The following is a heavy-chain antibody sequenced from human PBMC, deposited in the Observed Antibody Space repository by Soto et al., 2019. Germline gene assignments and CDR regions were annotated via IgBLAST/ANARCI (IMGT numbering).Heavy chain of an antibody. CDR3: ARSPSSGWYYFDY. J-gene: IGHJ4*02. CDR1: EFTFSNYW. D-gene: IGHD6-19*01. Sequence: PGGSLRLSCAASEFTFSNYWMYWVRQAPGKGLVRVSRINSDGSTTSYADSVKGRFTISRDNAKNTLYLQMNSLRVEDTAVHYCARSPSSGWYYFDYWGQGTLVTVSS. CDR2: INSDGSTT. V-gene: IGHV3-74*01.